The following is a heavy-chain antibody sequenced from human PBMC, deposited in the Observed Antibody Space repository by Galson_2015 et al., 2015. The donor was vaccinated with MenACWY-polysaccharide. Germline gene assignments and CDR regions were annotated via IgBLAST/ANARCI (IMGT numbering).Heavy chain of an antibody. V-gene: IGHV3-23*01. J-gene: IGHJ4*02. CDR1: GFTFSSYA. Sequence: SLRLSCAASGFTFSSYAMSWVRQAPGKGLEWVSAISGSGGSTYYADSVKGRFTISRDNSKNTLYLQMNSLRAEDTAVYYCAKDDGEREYYYDSSGYYYFDYWGQGTLVTV. D-gene: IGHD3-22*01. CDR2: ISGSGGST. CDR3: AKDDGEREYYYDSSGYYYFDY.